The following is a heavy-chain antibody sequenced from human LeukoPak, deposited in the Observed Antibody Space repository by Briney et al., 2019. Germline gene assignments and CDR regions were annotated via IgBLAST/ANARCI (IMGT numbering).Heavy chain of an antibody. D-gene: IGHD3-3*01. Sequence: GGSLRLSCAASGFTFSTYAMSWVRQAPGKGLEWVSAISGSGGGGATSYADSVKGRFTISRDNCKNTLYLQMNSLRAEDTAVYYCARSFGYYSTSGYYYWGQGTLVTVSS. CDR2: ISGSGGGGAT. V-gene: IGHV3-23*01. CDR3: ARSFGYYSTSGYYY. CDR1: GFTFSTYA. J-gene: IGHJ4*02.